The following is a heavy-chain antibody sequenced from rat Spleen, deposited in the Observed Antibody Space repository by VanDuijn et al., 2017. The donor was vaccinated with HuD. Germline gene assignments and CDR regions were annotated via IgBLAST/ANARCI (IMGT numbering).Heavy chain of an antibody. CDR3: ARGGNYDFDY. V-gene: IGHV5-7*01. Sequence: EVQLVESGGGLVQPGRSMKLSCAASGLSFSNYDMAWVRQAPTKGLEWVATISYDGSSTYYRDSVKGRFTISRDNAKSTLYLQMDSLRSEDTATYYCARGGNYDFDYWGQGVMVTVSS. D-gene: IGHD1-10*01. J-gene: IGHJ2*01. CDR1: GLSFSNYD. CDR2: ISYDGSST.